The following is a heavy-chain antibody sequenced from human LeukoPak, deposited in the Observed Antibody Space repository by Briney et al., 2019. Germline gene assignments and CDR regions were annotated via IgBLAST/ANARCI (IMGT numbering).Heavy chain of an antibody. CDR1: GFTFSTHA. CDR3: AKDLIAAAGSPTYGMDV. D-gene: IGHD6-13*01. Sequence: GGSLTLSCAASGFTFSTHAMHWVRQAPGKGLEWVAVISYDGSNKYYADSVKGRFIISRDNSKNALYLQMNSLRSEDTAVYYCAKDLIAAAGSPTYGMDVWGQGTTVTVSS. J-gene: IGHJ6*02. CDR2: ISYDGSNK. V-gene: IGHV3-30*04.